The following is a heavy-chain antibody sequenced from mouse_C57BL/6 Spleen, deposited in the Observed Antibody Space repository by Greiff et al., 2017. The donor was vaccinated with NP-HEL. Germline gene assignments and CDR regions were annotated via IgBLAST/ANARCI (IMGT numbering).Heavy chain of an antibody. Sequence: EVKVVESGEGLVKPGGSLKLSCAASGFTFSSYAMSWVRQTPEKRLEWVAYISSGGDYIYYADTVKGRFTISRDNARNTLYLQMSSLKSEDTAMYYCTRDKPLGSLDYWGQGTTLTVSS. V-gene: IGHV5-9-1*02. CDR2: ISSGGDYI. CDR1: GFTFSSYA. J-gene: IGHJ2*01. CDR3: TRDKPLGSLDY.